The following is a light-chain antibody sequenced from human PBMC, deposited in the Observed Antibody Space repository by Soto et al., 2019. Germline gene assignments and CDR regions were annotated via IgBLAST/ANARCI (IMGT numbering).Light chain of an antibody. J-gene: IGKJ2*01. CDR3: QQYGSSPYT. V-gene: IGKV3-20*01. CDR1: QSGSSSY. Sequence: EMVWTQSPGTLSLSPRERATLSCRASQSGSSSYLAWYQQKPGQAPRLLIYGASSRATGIPDRFSGSGSGTDFTVTISRLEPEGFAVYYCQQYGSSPYTFGQGTKLEIK. CDR2: GAS.